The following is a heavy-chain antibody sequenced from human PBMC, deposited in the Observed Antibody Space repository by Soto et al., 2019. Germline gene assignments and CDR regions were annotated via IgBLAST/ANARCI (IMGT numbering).Heavy chain of an antibody. CDR3: ARAGYSSSWYYFDY. Sequence: SETLSLTCTVSGGSISSYYWSWIRQPPGKGLEWIGYIYYSGSTNYNPSLKSRVTISVDTSKNQFSLKLSSVTAADTAVYYCARAGYSSSWYYFDYWGQGTLVTVSS. CDR2: IYYSGST. J-gene: IGHJ4*02. V-gene: IGHV4-59*01. CDR1: GGSISSYY. D-gene: IGHD6-13*01.